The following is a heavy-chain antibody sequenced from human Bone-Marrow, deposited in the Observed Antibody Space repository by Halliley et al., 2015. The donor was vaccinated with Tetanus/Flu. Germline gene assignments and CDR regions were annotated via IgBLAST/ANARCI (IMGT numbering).Heavy chain of an antibody. Sequence: TLSLTCAVSGGSISSSTWWSWVRQPPGKGLEWIAEIDHTGSAIYNPSLESRVTISVVKSKNQFSLKMGSVTAADTAVYYCAGNNGVPGAVFEYWGQGTLVTVSA. J-gene: IGHJ4*02. CDR1: GGSISSSTW. CDR3: AGNNGVPGAVFEY. V-gene: IGHV4-4*02. CDR2: IDHTGSA. D-gene: IGHD3-10*01.